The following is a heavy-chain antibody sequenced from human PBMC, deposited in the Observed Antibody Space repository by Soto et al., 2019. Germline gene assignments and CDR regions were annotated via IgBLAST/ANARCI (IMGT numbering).Heavy chain of an antibody. D-gene: IGHD3-10*01. J-gene: IGHJ6*02. V-gene: IGHV3-53*04. CDR3: ARDDGSGSYSYGMDV. CDR2: IYSGGST. CDR1: GFTVSSNY. Sequence: PGGSLRLSCAASGFTVSSNYMSWVRQAPGKGLEWVSVIYSGGSTYYADSVKGRFTISRHNSKNTLYLQMNSLRAEDTSVYYCARDDGSGSYSYGMDVWGQGTTVTVSS.